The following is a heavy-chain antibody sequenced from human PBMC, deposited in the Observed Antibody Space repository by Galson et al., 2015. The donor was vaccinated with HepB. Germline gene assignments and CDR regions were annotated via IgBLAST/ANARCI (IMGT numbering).Heavy chain of an antibody. CDR3: AKGVPRYTSGWYLGGVAYFDH. V-gene: IGHV3-23*01. CDR1: GFTFSYFL. J-gene: IGHJ4*02. D-gene: IGHD6-19*01. CDR2: IHPSGGRT. Sequence: SLRLSCAASGFTFSYFLMNWARQAPGKGLEWVSGIHPSGGRTYYADSVKGRFTISRDNSKNTLYLQINSPRAEDTAVYYCAKGVPRYTSGWYLGGVAYFDHWGQGALVAVSS.